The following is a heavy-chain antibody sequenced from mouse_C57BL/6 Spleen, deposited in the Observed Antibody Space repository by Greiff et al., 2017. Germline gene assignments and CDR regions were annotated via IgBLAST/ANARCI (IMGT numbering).Heavy chain of an antibody. V-gene: IGHV1-50*01. Sequence: QVQLQQPGAELVKPGASVKLSCKASGYTFTSYWMQWVKQRPGQGLEWIGEIDPSDSYTNYNQKFKGKATLTVDTSSSTAYMQLSSLTSEDSAVYYCARRGSYPERGWGTGTTVTVSS. CDR2: IDPSDSYT. CDR3: ARRGSYPERG. J-gene: IGHJ1*03. D-gene: IGHD2-10*01. CDR1: GYTFTSYW.